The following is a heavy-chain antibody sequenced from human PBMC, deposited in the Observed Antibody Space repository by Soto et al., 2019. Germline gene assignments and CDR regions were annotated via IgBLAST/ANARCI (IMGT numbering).Heavy chain of an antibody. CDR2: IIPIFGTA. Sequence: QVQLVQSGAEVKKPGSSVKVSCKASGGTFSSYAISWVRQAPGQGLEWMGGIIPIFGTANYAKKFQGRVTITADESTSTAYMELSSLRSEDTAVYYCARVVDITMVRGVLSYYYGMDVWGQGTTVTVSS. V-gene: IGHV1-69*12. J-gene: IGHJ6*02. CDR1: GGTFSSYA. CDR3: ARVVDITMVRGVLSYYYGMDV. D-gene: IGHD3-10*01.